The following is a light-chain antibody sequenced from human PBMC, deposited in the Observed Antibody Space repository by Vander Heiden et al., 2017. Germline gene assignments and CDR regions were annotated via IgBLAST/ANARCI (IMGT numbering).Light chain of an antibody. CDR2: DAS. CDR3: QQRSNWPPIT. Sequence: EIVFTHSPATLPLSPGESATLSCRAGQSVRSHLAWYQHKPGQAPRLLINDASNSATGIPARLSGSGSATEFTITISSREPEDVAVYYCQQRSNWPPITFGQGTRLEIK. CDR1: QSVRSH. V-gene: IGKV3-11*01. J-gene: IGKJ5*01.